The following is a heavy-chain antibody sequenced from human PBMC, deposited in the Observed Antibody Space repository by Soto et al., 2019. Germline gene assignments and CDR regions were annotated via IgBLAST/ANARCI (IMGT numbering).Heavy chain of an antibody. CDR3: AKEGSSSWTAYGGYYFDY. CDR2: ISRDSDSI. J-gene: IGHJ4*02. CDR1: GFTFEDYA. D-gene: IGHD6-13*01. Sequence: HPGGSLRLSCVASGFTFEDYAMHWVRQGPGKGLEWVSGISRDSDSIAYADSVKGRFTVSRDNAKNSLHLQMDSLRPEDTAFYYCAKEGSSSWTAYGGYYFDYWGQGTLVTVSS. V-gene: IGHV3-9*01.